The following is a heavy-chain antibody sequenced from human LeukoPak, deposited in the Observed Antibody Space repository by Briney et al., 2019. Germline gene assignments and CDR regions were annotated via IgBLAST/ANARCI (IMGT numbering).Heavy chain of an antibody. CDR3: ARQGGHSEPFDI. Sequence: SETLSLTCTVTGVSTTRYYWSWIRQCPGKGLEWSVYIYNSGTSNPTTYNPTFKIRVTLSLNTSKKQFTLLLSSATDAHSSVHYCARQGGHSEPFDIWGQGTLATVSS. J-gene: IGHJ3*02. D-gene: IGHD1-26*01. CDR2: IYNSGTSNPT. V-gene: IGHV4-59*08. CDR1: GVSTTRYY.